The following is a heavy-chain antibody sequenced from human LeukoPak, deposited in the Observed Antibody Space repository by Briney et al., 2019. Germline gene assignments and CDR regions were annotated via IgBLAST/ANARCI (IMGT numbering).Heavy chain of an antibody. Sequence: GASVKVSCKASGYTFTSYDINWVRQATGQGLEWMGWMNPNSGNTGYAQKFQGRVTMTRNTSISTAYMELSSLRSEGTAVYYCAREWAGGQYYYDSSGYYDYWGQGTLVTVSS. CDR2: MNPNSGNT. D-gene: IGHD3-22*01. V-gene: IGHV1-8*01. CDR1: GYTFTSYD. J-gene: IGHJ4*02. CDR3: AREWAGGQYYYDSSGYYDY.